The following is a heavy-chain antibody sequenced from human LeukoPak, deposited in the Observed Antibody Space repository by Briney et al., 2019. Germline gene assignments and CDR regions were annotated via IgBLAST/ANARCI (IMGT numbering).Heavy chain of an antibody. J-gene: IGHJ4*02. D-gene: IGHD5-24*01. V-gene: IGHV4-38-2*02. CDR3: ARDRRDGTLDY. CDR2: IYHSGST. Sequence: SETLSLTCTVSGYSISSGYYWGWIRQPPGKGLEWIGSIYHSGSTYYNPSLKSRVTISVDTSKNQFSLKLSSVTAADSAVYYCARDRRDGTLDYWGQGTLVTVSS. CDR1: GYSISSGYY.